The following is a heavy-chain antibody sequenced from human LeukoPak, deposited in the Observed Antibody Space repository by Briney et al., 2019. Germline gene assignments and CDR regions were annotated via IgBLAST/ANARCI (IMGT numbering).Heavy chain of an antibody. V-gene: IGHV4-39*07. D-gene: IGHD5-12*01. CDR2: IYYSGST. Sequence: PSETLSLTCTVSGGSISSSSYYWGWIRQPPGKGLEWIGSIYYSGSTYYNPSLKSRVTISVDTSKNQFSLKLSSVTAADTAVYYCARGGGVHSGYDPYYYYYGMDVWGQGTTVTVSS. J-gene: IGHJ6*02. CDR1: GGSISSSSYY. CDR3: ARGGGVHSGYDPYYYYYGMDV.